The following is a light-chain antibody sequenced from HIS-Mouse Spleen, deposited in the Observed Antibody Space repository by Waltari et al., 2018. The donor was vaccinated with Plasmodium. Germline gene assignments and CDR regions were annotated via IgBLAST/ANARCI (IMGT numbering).Light chain of an antibody. CDR1: SSDVGGYNY. CDR3: CSYAGSYTLV. V-gene: IGLV2-11*01. CDR2: DVS. Sequence: QSALTQPRSVSGSPGQSVTISCTGTSSDVGGYNYVSWYQQHHGKAPKLMIYDVSKWPSGVPDRFSGSKSGNTASLTISGLQAEDEADYYCCSYAGSYTLVFGGGTKLTVL. J-gene: IGLJ2*01.